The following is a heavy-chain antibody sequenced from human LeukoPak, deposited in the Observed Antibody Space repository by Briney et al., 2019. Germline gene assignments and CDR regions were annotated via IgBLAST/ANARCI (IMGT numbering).Heavy chain of an antibody. J-gene: IGHJ4*02. D-gene: IGHD2-2*01. V-gene: IGHV1-8*01. CDR3: ARGRVVPAAMHVGDY. Sequence: ASVKVSCKASGYTFTSYDINWVRQATGQGLEWMGWMNPNSGNTGYAQKFQGRVTITRNTSISTAYMELSSPRSEDTAVYYCARGRVVPAAMHVGDYWGQGTLVTVSS. CDR2: MNPNSGNT. CDR1: GYTFTSYD.